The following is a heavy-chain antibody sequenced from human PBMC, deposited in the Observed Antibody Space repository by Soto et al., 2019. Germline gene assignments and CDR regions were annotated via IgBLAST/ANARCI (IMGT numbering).Heavy chain of an antibody. Sequence: QVQLQQWGAGLLKPSETLSLTCAVYGGSFSGYYWSWIRQPPGKGLEWIGEINHSGSTNYNPSLKSRVTISVDMSKNQFSLKLSSVTAADTAVYYCARAMDSSGYLWWGQGTLVTVSS. J-gene: IGHJ4*02. CDR2: INHSGST. CDR3: ARAMDSSGYLW. V-gene: IGHV4-34*01. D-gene: IGHD3-22*01. CDR1: GGSFSGYY.